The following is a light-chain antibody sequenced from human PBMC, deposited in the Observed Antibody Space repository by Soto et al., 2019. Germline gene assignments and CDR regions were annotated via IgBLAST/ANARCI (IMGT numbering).Light chain of an antibody. CDR1: QRISTY. J-gene: IGKJ1*01. CDR3: QQSFSTPPT. CDR2: GAS. Sequence: IQLTQSPTSVSATVGDRVVITYPSSQRISTYLSWYQQKLGKAPDLLIYGASSLQRGVPSRFGGSGSGTNFTLTIINFQPEDFATYYCQQSFSTPPTFGRGTKVDIK. V-gene: IGKV1-39*01.